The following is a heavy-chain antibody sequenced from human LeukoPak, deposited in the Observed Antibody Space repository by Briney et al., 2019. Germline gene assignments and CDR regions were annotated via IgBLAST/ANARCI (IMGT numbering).Heavy chain of an antibody. V-gene: IGHV4-34*01. D-gene: IGHD3-3*01. CDR2: VNHSGST. CDR3: ARVLVYTIFGVVIPKDYMDV. J-gene: IGHJ6*03. CDR1: GGSFSGYY. Sequence: SETLSLTCAVYGGSFSGYYWSWIRQPPGKGPEWIGEVNHSGSTNYNPSLKSRVTISVDTSKNQFSLTLSSVTAADTAVYYCARVLVYTIFGVVIPKDYMDVWGKGTTVTVSS.